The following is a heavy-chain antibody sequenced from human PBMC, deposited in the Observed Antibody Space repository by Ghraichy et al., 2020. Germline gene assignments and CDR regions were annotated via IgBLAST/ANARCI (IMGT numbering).Heavy chain of an antibody. CDR2: IYYSGST. D-gene: IGHD4-17*01. J-gene: IGHJ5*02. CDR3: ARECAVTTWDWGHWFDP. Sequence: SETLSLTCTVSGGSVSSGSYYWSWIRQPPGKGLEWIGYIYYSGSTNYNPSLKSRVTISVDTSKNQFSLKLSSVTAADTAVYYCARECAVTTWDWGHWFDPWGQGTLVTVSS. CDR1: GGSVSSGSYY. V-gene: IGHV4-61*01.